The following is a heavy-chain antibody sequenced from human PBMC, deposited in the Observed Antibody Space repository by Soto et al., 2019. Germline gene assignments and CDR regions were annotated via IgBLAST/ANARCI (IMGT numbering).Heavy chain of an antibody. Sequence: GESLKISCAASGFTFSGYAMHWVRQAPGKGLEWVAAISYDGSNKYYADSVKGRFIISRDNSKNTLYLQMNSLRPEDTAVYYCARGGGGYYYYGMDVWGQGTTVTVSS. CDR1: GFTFSGYA. CDR3: ARGGGGYYYYGMDV. V-gene: IGHV3-30-3*01. D-gene: IGHD2-15*01. J-gene: IGHJ6*02. CDR2: ISYDGSNK.